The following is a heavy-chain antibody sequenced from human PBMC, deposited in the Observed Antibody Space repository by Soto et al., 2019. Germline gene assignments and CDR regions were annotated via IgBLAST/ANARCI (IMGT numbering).Heavy chain of an antibody. CDR1: GYTLTSSD. CDR3: ASEVSGWFDP. D-gene: IGHD1-20*01. Sequence: ASVKLSCEACGYTLTSSDISSVRQATGQGLEWMGWMNPNSANTGYAQKFQGRVTMTRNTSISTAYMELSSLRSEDTAVYYCASEVSGWFDPWGQGTLVTVSS. V-gene: IGHV1-8*01. J-gene: IGHJ5*02. CDR2: MNPNSANT.